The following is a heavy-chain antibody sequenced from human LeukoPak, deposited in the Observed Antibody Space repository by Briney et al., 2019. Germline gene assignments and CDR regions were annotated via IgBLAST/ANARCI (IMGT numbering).Heavy chain of an antibody. CDR2: INFSGYT. CDR3: ARVGSTPAKFDH. Sequence: PSETLSLTCAVSGVSFGRYSCTCIRQSPGKGLECIGEINFSGYTKYNPSLKSRVTMSVDTSKNQFSLKLASVTAADTAIYFCARVGSTPAKFDHWGQGTLVTVSS. D-gene: IGHD2-2*01. CDR1: GVSFGRYS. V-gene: IGHV4-34*01. J-gene: IGHJ4*02.